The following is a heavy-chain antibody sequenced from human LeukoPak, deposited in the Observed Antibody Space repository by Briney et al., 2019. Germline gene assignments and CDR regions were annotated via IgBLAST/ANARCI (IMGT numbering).Heavy chain of an antibody. J-gene: IGHJ4*02. D-gene: IGHD6-13*01. CDR2: INHSGST. CDR1: GGSFSGYY. Sequence: SETLSLICAVYGGSFSGYYWSWIRQPPGKGLEWIGEINHSGSTNYNPSLKSRVTISVDTSKNQFSLKLSSVTAADTAVYYCARIGYSSSWGRFDYWGQGTLVTVSS. V-gene: IGHV4-34*01. CDR3: ARIGYSSSWGRFDY.